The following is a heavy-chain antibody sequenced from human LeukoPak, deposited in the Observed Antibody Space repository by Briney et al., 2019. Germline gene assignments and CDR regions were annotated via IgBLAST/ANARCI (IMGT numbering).Heavy chain of an antibody. CDR1: GFTVSSNY. Sequence: GGSLRLSCAASGFTVSSNYMSWVRQAPGKGLEWVSVIYSGGSTYYADSVKGRFTISRDNSKNTLYLQMNSLRAEDTAVYYCAKDRAVKRNYFDYWGQGTLVTVSS. CDR3: AKDRAVKRNYFDY. J-gene: IGHJ4*02. D-gene: IGHD4-17*01. CDR2: IYSGGST. V-gene: IGHV3-53*01.